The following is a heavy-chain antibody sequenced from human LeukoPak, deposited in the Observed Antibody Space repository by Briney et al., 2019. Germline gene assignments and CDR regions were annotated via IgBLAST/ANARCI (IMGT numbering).Heavy chain of an antibody. CDR3: ARAQSDYDILTGYNAFDI. J-gene: IGHJ3*02. CDR2: INPNSGGT. V-gene: IGHV1-2*02. D-gene: IGHD3-9*01. Sequence: GASATVSCKASGYTFTGYYMHWVRQAPGQGLEWMGWINPNSGGTNYAQKFQGRVTMTRDTSISTAYMELSRLRSDDTAVYYCARAQSDYDILTGYNAFDIWGQGTMVTVSS. CDR1: GYTFTGYY.